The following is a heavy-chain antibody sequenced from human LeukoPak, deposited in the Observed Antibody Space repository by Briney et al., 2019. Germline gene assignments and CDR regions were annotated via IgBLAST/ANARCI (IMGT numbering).Heavy chain of an antibody. CDR1: GGSINSSSYY. J-gene: IGHJ6*02. CDR3: ARDAGHQLSRRNYYAMDV. Sequence: SETLSLTCTVSGGSINSSSYYWGWVRQPPGKGLEGIGSRYYRGSTYYNPSLKSRVTISVDTSKNQFSLKLSSVTAADTAVYYCARDAGHQLSRRNYYAMDVWGQGTTVTVSS. V-gene: IGHV4-39*07. D-gene: IGHD1-1*01. CDR2: RYYRGST.